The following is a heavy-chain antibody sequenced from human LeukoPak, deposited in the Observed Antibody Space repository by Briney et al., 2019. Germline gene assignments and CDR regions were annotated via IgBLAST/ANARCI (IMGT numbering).Heavy chain of an antibody. J-gene: IGHJ6*02. CDR1: GGSISSSSYY. D-gene: IGHD1-26*01. CDR2: IYYSGST. CDR3: ARAGEWELEGYYYYGMDV. Sequence: PSETLSLTCTVPGGSISSSSYYWGWIRQPPGQGLEWIASIYYSGSTYYNPSLKSRVPISVDTSKNQFSLKLSSVTAADTAVYYCARAGEWELEGYYYYGMDVWGQGTTVTVSS. V-gene: IGHV4-39*07.